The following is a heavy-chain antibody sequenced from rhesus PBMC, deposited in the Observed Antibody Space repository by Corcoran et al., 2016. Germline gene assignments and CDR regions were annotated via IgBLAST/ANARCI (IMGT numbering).Heavy chain of an antibody. CDR3: ARNGPHSGSYYYVVSPRTGAFDF. CDR2: IYGSSGNT. CDR1: GGSISSGYG. J-gene: IGHJ3*01. Sequence: QVQLQESGPGLVKPSETLSLTCAVSGGSISSGYGWSWIRQPPGQGLEWFGYIYGSSGNTYYNPSRNNRVTNSKDTSKNRCALKLSSVTAAYRAVYYCARNGPHSGSYYYVVSPRTGAFDFWGQGLRVTVSS. V-gene: IGHV4S7*01. D-gene: IGHD3-16*01.